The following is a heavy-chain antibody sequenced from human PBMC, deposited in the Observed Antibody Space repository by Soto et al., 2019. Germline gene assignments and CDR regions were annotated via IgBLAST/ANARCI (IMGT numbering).Heavy chain of an antibody. V-gene: IGHV5-10-1*01. J-gene: IGHJ3*02. CDR1: GYSFAGYW. CDR2: IGPSDSQT. D-gene: IGHD3-10*01. Sequence: PGESLKISCKGSGYSFAGYWITWVRQKPGKGLEWMGRIGPSDSQTYYSPSFRGHVAISVTKSITTVFLQWSSLRASDTAMYYCARPAHYYGSGSPDAFDIWGQGTMVTVS. CDR3: ARPAHYYGSGSPDAFDI.